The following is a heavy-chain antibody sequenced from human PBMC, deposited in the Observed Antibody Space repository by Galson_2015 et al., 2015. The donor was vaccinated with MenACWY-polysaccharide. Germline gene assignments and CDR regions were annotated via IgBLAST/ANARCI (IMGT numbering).Heavy chain of an antibody. CDR3: STGLVCFNGYDCS. J-gene: IGHJ4*02. CDR1: GFTFSVAW. CDR2: IKSKSDGEII. Sequence: SLRLSCAASGFTFSVAWMNWVRQAPGKGLEWVGRIKSKSDGEIIDYAAPVKGRFTISRDDSKSTLNLQMNSLKTEDTAVYYCSTGLVCFNGYDCSWGQGTLVTVSS. D-gene: IGHD5-12*01. V-gene: IGHV3-15*01.